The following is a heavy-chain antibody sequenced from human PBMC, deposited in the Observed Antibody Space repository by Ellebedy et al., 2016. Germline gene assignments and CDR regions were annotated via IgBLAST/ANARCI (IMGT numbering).Heavy chain of an antibody. D-gene: IGHD2-21*02. CDR3: AKGPVVTATAPIDY. CDR1: GFTFSSYA. CDR2: ISGSGGST. V-gene: IGHV3-23*01. J-gene: IGHJ4*02. Sequence: GESLKISCAASGFTFSSYAMSWVRQAPGKGLEWVSAISGSGGSTYYADSVKGRFTISRDNSKNTLYLQMNSLRAEDTAVYYCAKGPVVTATAPIDYWGQGTLVTVSS.